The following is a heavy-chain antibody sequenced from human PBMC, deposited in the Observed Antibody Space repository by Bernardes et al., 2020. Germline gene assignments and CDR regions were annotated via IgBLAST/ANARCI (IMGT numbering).Heavy chain of an antibody. CDR3: ARGVRGPHSSTSMYNWFDP. V-gene: IGHV1-8*01. J-gene: IGHJ5*02. D-gene: IGHD6-19*01. CDR2: MNPNSGNT. Sequence: ASVKVSCKASGYTFTSYDINWVRQATGQGLEWMGWMNPNSGNTGYAQKFQGRVTMTRNTTISTAYMELSSLRSEDTAVYYCARGVRGPHSSTSMYNWFDPWGQGTLVTVSS. CDR1: GYTFTSYD.